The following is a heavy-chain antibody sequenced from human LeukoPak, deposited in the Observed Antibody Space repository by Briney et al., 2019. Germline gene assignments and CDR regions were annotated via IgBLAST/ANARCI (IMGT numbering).Heavy chain of an antibody. CDR3: ARAGRKYALDY. J-gene: IGHJ4*02. CDR2: MNPNSGNT. CDR1: GYSFTSHD. V-gene: IGHV1-8*01. Sequence: ASVKVSCKASGYSFTSHDINWVRQATGQGLEWMGWMNPNSGNTGYAQKFQGRVTMTTDTSMKTAYIELSSLRSEDTAVYYCARAGRKYALDYWGQGTLVTVSS.